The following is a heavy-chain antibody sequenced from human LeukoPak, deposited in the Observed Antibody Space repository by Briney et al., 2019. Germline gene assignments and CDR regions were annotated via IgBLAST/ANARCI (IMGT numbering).Heavy chain of an antibody. V-gene: IGHV4-34*01. D-gene: IGHD6-13*01. Sequence: SETLSLTCAVYGGSFSGYYWSWIRQPPGKGLEWIGGINQSGSTNYSPSLKSRVIISVDTSKNQFSLKLSSVTAADTAVYYCARAAAGTIDYWGQGTLVTVSS. CDR3: ARAAAGTIDY. CDR1: GGSFSGYY. J-gene: IGHJ4*02. CDR2: INQSGST.